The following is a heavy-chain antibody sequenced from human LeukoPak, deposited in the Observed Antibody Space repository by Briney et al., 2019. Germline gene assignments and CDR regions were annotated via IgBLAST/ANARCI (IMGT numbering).Heavy chain of an antibody. D-gene: IGHD3-16*02. CDR2: IYHSGST. CDR1: GGSISSGGYS. Sequence: PSQTLSLTCAVSGGSISSGGYSWSWLRQPPGKGLEWIGYIYHSGSTYYNPSLKSRVTISVDRSKNQFSLKPSSVTAADTAVYYCGSMITFGGVIANDYWGQGTLVTVSS. J-gene: IGHJ4*02. CDR3: GSMITFGGVIANDY. V-gene: IGHV4-30-2*01.